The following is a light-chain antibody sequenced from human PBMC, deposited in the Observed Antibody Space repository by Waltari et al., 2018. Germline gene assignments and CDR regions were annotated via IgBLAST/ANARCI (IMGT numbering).Light chain of an antibody. CDR1: NNDIGAYNY. CDR2: GVP. Sequence: QSALTQPASVSGSPGQSITISCTGTNNDIGAYNYVSWYQQHPGKGPKLMIYGVPSRPSEISNRCSGSKSGNPASLTISGIQAEDEADYYCCSFATSKTYVFGTGTKVTVL. V-gene: IGLV2-14*01. CDR3: CSFATSKTYV. J-gene: IGLJ1*01.